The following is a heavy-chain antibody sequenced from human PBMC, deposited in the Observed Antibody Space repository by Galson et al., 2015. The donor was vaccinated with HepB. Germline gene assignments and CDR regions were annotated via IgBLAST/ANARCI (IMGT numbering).Heavy chain of an antibody. CDR3: ARGPFLLPTEYFDY. V-gene: IGHV3-23*01. D-gene: IGHD2/OR15-2a*01. CDR2: ISGSGITT. J-gene: IGHJ4*02. CDR1: GFTFSMYA. Sequence: SLRLSCATSGFTFSMYAMSWVRLTPGKGLEWVSHISGSGITTYYADSVKGRFTTSRDNAKNTVYLQMTCLRVEDTAIYFCARGPFLLPTEYFDYWGQGTQVTVAS.